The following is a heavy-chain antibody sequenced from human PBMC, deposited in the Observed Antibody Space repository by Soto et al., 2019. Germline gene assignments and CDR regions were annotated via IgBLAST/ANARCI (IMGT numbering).Heavy chain of an antibody. D-gene: IGHD3-10*01. CDR3: ARDILLWFGELPPRAHDAFDI. CDR1: GGSISCGGYF. V-gene: IGHV4-31*03. CDR2: INYSGST. Sequence: QVQLQESGPGLVKPSQTLSLTCTVSGGSISCGGYFWSWIRQHPGKGLEWIGDINYSGSTYSNPSLKSRVTISVDPSKNQFSLKLSSVTAADTAVYYCARDILLWFGELPPRAHDAFDIWGQGTMVTVSS. J-gene: IGHJ3*02.